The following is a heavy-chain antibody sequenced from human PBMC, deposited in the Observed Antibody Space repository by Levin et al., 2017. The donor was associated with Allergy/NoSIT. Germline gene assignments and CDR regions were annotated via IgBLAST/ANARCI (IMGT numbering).Heavy chain of an antibody. Sequence: SCIVSGGSISSGDNYWTWLRQPPGKGLEWIGYIYDNGNTYYNPSLKSRVTISGDTPEHQFSLKLSSVTAADTAVYYCARGYCSGGSCYPGNYWGQGTLVTVSS. V-gene: IGHV4-30-4*01. J-gene: IGHJ4*02. CDR3: ARGYCSGGSCYPGNY. CDR2: IYDNGNT. CDR1: GGSISSGDNY. D-gene: IGHD2-15*01.